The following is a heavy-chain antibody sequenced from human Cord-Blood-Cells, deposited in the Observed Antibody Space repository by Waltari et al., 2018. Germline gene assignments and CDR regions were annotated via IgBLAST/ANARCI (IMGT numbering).Heavy chain of an antibody. V-gene: IGHV1-69*04. CDR2: IIPILGIA. CDR3: ARLHYYDSSGYYYWYFDL. J-gene: IGHJ2*01. D-gene: IGHD3-22*01. CDR1: GGTFSSYA. Sequence: QVQLVQSGAEVKKPGSSVKVSCKASGGTFSSYAISWVRPAPGHGLEWMGGIIPILGIANYAQKFQGRVTITADESTSTAYMELSSLRSEDTAVYYCARLHYYDSSGYYYWYFDLWGRGTLVTVSS.